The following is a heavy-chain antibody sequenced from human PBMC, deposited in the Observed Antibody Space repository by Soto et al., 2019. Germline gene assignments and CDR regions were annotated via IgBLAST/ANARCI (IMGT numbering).Heavy chain of an antibody. CDR2: ISASGGGT. CDR1: GVSFSSYD. J-gene: IGHJ4*02. D-gene: IGHD4-17*01. CDR3: AKDPTVTTAYYFDY. V-gene: IGHV3-23*01. Sequence: EVQLLESGGGLVQPGGSLRLSCAASGVSFSSYDMTWVRQAPGKGLEWVSVISASGGGTYYADSVKGRFTNSRDNSKNTLYLQMNSLRAEDTAVYYCAKDPTVTTAYYFDYWGQGTLVTVSS.